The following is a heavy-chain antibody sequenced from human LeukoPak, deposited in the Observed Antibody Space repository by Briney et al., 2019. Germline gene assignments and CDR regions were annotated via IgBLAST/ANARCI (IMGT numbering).Heavy chain of an antibody. D-gene: IGHD3-22*01. CDR2: ISGSGGST. CDR3: VKPSYYYDSSGRRKRDYYYYYMDV. CDR1: GFTFSSYA. J-gene: IGHJ6*03. V-gene: IGHV3-23*01. Sequence: PGGSLRLSCAASGFTFSSYAMSWVRQAPGKGLEWVSGISGSGGSTYYADSVKGRFTISRDNSKNTLYLQMNSLRVEDTAVYYCVKPSYYYDSSGRRKRDYYYYYMDVWGKGTTVTVSS.